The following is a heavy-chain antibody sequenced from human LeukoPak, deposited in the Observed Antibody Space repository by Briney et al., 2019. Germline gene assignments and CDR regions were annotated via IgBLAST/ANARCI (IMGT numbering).Heavy chain of an antibody. D-gene: IGHD5-12*01. Sequence: ASVKVSYKASGYTFSEYYLHWVRQAPGQGLEWMGWINPSSGNTNSAQKFQGRVTMTRDTSITTAYMELSRLRSDDTAVYYCARARKEIGYDGWFDPWGQGTLVTVSS. J-gene: IGHJ5*02. CDR3: ARARKEIGYDGWFDP. CDR1: GYTFSEYY. V-gene: IGHV1-2*02. CDR2: INPSSGNT.